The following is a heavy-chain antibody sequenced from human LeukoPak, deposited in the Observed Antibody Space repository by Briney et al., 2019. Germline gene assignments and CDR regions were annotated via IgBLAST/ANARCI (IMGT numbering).Heavy chain of an antibody. D-gene: IGHD3-22*01. CDR3: ARDQAGYYDSSGYDY. V-gene: IGHV1-8*01. CDR1: GHTFTSYD. Sequence: GASAKVSCKASGHTFTSYDINWVRQATGQGLEWMGWMNPNSGNTGYAQKLQGRVTMTRNTSISTAYMELSNLRSEDTAVYYCARDQAGYYDSSGYDYWGQGTLVTVSS. CDR2: MNPNSGNT. J-gene: IGHJ4*02.